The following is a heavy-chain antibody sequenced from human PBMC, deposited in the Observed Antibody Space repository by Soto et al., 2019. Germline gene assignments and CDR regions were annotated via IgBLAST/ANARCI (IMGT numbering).Heavy chain of an antibody. CDR2: IWYDGSNK. J-gene: IGHJ6*02. V-gene: IGHV3-33*06. D-gene: IGHD3-16*01. CDR1: GFTFSSYG. Sequence: SCAACGFTFSSYGMHWVRQAPGKGLEWVAVIWYDGSNKYYADSVKGRFTISRDNSKNTLYLQMNSLRAEDTAVYYCAKGITDTGGYYYYSMDVWGQGTAVTVSS. CDR3: AKGITDTGGYYYYSMDV.